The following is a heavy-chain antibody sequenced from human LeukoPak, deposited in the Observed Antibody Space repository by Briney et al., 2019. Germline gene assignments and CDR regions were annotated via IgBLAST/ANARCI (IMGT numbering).Heavy chain of an antibody. CDR1: GFTFSSYS. CDR2: ISSSSSYI. Sequence: PGGSLRLSCAASGFTFSSYSMNWVRQATGKGLEWVSSISSSSSYIYYADSVKGRFTISRDNAKNSLYLQMNSLRAEDTAVYYCARLLTGSPFDYWGQGTLVTVSS. V-gene: IGHV3-21*01. D-gene: IGHD3-9*01. J-gene: IGHJ4*02. CDR3: ARLLTGSPFDY.